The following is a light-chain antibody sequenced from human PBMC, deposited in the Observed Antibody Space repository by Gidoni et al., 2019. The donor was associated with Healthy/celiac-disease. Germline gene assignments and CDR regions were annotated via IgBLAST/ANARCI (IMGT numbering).Light chain of an antibody. Sequence: DNQITPSPSSLSASVGDRVTITCRASQSISSYLNWYQQKPGKAPKLLIYAASRLQSGVRSRLSGSGSGTDFTVTMSSLQAEDVATYHGQQRYSTWITFGQGTRLEIK. CDR1: QSISSY. CDR2: AAS. V-gene: IGKV1-39*01. CDR3: QQRYSTWIT. J-gene: IGKJ5*01.